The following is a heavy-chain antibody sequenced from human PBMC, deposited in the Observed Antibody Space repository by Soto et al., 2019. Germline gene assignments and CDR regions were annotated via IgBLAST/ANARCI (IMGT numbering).Heavy chain of an antibody. CDR2: ISGSGGST. Sequence: PGGSLRLSCAASGFTFSSYALSWVRQAPGKGLEWVSAISGSGGSTYYADSVKGRFTISRDNSKNTLYLQMNSLRAEDTAVYYCAKRKGIVGATGFDYWGQGTLVTVSS. CDR1: GFTFSSYA. CDR3: AKRKGIVGATGFDY. D-gene: IGHD1-26*01. J-gene: IGHJ4*02. V-gene: IGHV3-23*01.